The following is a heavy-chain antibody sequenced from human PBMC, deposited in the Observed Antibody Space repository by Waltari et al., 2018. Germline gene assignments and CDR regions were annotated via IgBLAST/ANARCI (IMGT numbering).Heavy chain of an antibody. V-gene: IGHV4-34*01. CDR2: INHSGST. D-gene: IGHD1-26*01. CDR3: ARGGVGAAYYYYYMDV. CDR1: GGSFSGYY. Sequence: QVQPQQWGAGLLKPSETLSLPCAVYGGSFSGYYWRWIRQPPGKGLEWIGEINHSGSTNYNPSLKSRVTISVDTSKNQFSLKLSSVTAADTAVYYCARGGVGAAYYYYYMDVWGKGTTVTVSS. J-gene: IGHJ6*03.